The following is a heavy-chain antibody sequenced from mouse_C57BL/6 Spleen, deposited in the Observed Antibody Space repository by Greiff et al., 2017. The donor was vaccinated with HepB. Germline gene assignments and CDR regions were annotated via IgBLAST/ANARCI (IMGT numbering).Heavy chain of an antibody. CDR2: ISYDGSN. CDR3: ARAYSNYVAWFAY. V-gene: IGHV3-6*01. D-gene: IGHD2-5*01. CDR1: GYSITSGYY. Sequence: EVKLQESGPGLVKPSQSLSLTCSVTGYSITSGYYWNWIRQFPGNKLEWMGYISYDGSNNYNPSLKNRISITRDTSKNQFFLKLNSVTTEDTATYYCARAYSNYVAWFAYWGQGTLVTVSA. J-gene: IGHJ3*01.